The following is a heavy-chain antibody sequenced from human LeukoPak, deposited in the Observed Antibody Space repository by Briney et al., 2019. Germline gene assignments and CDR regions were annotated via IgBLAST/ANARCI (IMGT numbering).Heavy chain of an antibody. Sequence: SETLSLTCTVSGGSISSSSYYWGWIRQPPGKGLEWIGGIYYSGSTYYNPSLKSRVTISVDTSKNQFSLKLSSVTAADTAVYYCARDRYYDFWSVYGQVFWFDPWGQGTLVTVSS. V-gene: IGHV4-39*07. D-gene: IGHD3-3*01. CDR3: ARDRYYDFWSVYGQVFWFDP. CDR2: IYYSGST. CDR1: GGSISSSSYY. J-gene: IGHJ5*02.